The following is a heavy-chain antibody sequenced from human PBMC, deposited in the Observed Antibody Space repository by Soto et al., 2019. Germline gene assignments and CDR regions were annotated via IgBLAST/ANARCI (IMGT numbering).Heavy chain of an antibody. J-gene: IGHJ4*02. V-gene: IGHV1-3*01. CDR1: GYTFTSYA. Sequence: QVQLVQSGAEVKKPGASVKVSCKASGYTFTSYAMHWVRQAPGQRLEWMGWINAGNGNTKYSQKFQGRVTITRDTSASTAYMELSSLRSEDTAVYYCARSRWWDPNAGGDYWGQGTLVTVSS. CDR3: ARSRWWDPNAGGDY. D-gene: IGHD1-26*01. CDR2: INAGNGNT.